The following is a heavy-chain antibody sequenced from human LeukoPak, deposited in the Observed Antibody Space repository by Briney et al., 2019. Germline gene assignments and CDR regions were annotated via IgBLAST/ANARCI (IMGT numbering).Heavy chain of an antibody. Sequence: PGGSLRLSCAASGYTFSSYWMSWVRQAPGKGLEWVANIKQDGSKKYYVDSVKGRFTISRDNAKNSLYLQMNCLRAEDTAVYYCARDILYYDFWSGYYGAYYFDYWGQGTLVTVSS. J-gene: IGHJ4*02. CDR1: GYTFSSYW. CDR2: IKQDGSKK. D-gene: IGHD3-3*01. CDR3: ARDILYYDFWSGYYGAYYFDY. V-gene: IGHV3-7*01.